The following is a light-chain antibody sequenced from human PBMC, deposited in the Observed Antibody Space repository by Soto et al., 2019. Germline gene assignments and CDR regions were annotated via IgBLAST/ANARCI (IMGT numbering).Light chain of an antibody. J-gene: IGKJ2*01. CDR2: GAT. Sequence: EVVMTQSPATLSLSPGEGATLSCRSSQSVGSKLAWYQQKTGQAPRLLIYGATTRATGVPARFSGGGSGTEFTLSISSLQSEDSAVYFCQQYEGPVTFGQGTKLDIK. CDR3: QQYEGPVT. V-gene: IGKV3-15*01. CDR1: QSVGSK.